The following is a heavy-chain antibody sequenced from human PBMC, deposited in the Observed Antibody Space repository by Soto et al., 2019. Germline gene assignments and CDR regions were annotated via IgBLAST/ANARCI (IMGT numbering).Heavy chain of an antibody. V-gene: IGHV1-2*02. J-gene: IGHJ4*02. Sequence: GASVKVSCKASGYTFTSYGISWVRRAPGQGLEWVGRISPKSGGTNYAQKFQGRVSMTWDTSLKTAYLELSSLISEDTAVYYCARPPGYISDWPYFDLWGQGTLVTVSS. CDR3: ARPPGYISDWPYFDL. CDR2: ISPKSGGT. CDR1: GYTFTSYG. D-gene: IGHD2-21*02.